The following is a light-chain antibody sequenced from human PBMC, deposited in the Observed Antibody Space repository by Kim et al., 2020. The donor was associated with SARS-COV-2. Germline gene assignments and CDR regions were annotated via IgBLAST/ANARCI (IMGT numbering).Light chain of an antibody. V-gene: IGKV1-5*01. Sequence: GDRVTITCRASQSISSWLAWYQQKPGKAPKLLIYDTSSLESGVPSRFSGSGSGTEFTLTISSLQPDDFATYYCQQYNSYPWTFGQGTKVDIK. CDR3: QQYNSYPWT. J-gene: IGKJ1*01. CDR2: DTS. CDR1: QSISSW.